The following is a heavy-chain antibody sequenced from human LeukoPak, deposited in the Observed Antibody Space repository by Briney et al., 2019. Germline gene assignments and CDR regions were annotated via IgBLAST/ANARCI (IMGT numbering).Heavy chain of an antibody. Sequence: PSETLSLTCTVSGCSIGRYHWSWFRQPAGEGLEWIGRIHTSGSTNYNPSLKSRATMSVATSRHQFYVKLRSVTAADTAVYYCARETPAAGNWYDPWGQGTLVTVSS. CDR3: ARETPAAGNWYDP. V-gene: IGHV4-4*07. J-gene: IGHJ5*02. CDR2: IHTSGST. D-gene: IGHD2-2*01. CDR1: GCSIGRYH.